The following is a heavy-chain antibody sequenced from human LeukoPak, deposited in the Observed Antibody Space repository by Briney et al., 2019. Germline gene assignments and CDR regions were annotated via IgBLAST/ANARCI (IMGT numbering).Heavy chain of an antibody. V-gene: IGHV4-34*01. D-gene: IGHD6-19*01. CDR2: VTHTGST. CDR1: GGSFSTYY. Sequence: SETLSLTCAVYGGSFSTYYWSWIRQPPGKGLEWIGEVTHTGSTNYKPSLKSRVTISVDTSKYHFSLKLSSVTAADTAVYYCARGRPSIAVATTGIDYWGQGTLVTVSS. CDR3: ARGRPSIAVATTGIDY. J-gene: IGHJ4*02.